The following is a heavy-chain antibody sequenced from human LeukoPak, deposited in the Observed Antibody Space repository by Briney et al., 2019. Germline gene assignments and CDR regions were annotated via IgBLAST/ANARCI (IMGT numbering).Heavy chain of an antibody. CDR2: INTNTGNP. CDR3: ARKVVGATAAFGDY. Sequence: VASVKVSCKASGYTFTSYAMNWVRQAPGQGLEWMGWINTNTGNPTYAQGFTGRFVFPLDTSVSTAYLQISSLKAEDTAVYYCARKVVGATAAFGDYWGQGTLVTVSS. CDR1: GYTFTSYA. D-gene: IGHD1-26*01. V-gene: IGHV7-4-1*02. J-gene: IGHJ4*02.